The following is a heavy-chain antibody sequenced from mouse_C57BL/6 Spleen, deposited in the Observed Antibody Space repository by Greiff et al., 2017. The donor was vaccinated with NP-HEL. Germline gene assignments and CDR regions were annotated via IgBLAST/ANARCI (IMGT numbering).Heavy chain of an antibody. CDR1: GYAFSSYW. CDR2: IYPGDGDT. J-gene: IGHJ4*01. Sequence: QVQLQQSGAELVKPGASVKISCKASGYAFSSYWMNWVKQRPGKGLEWLGQIYPGDGDTNYNGKFKGKATLTADKSSSTAYMQLSSLTSEDSAVYFCASDIYYYAMDYWGQGTSVTVSS. CDR3: ASDIYYYAMDY. V-gene: IGHV1-80*01.